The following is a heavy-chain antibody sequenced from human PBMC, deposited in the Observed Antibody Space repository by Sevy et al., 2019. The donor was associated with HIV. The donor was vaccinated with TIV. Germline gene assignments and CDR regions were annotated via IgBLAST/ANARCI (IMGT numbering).Heavy chain of an antibody. CDR1: GFTFSDAA. CDR3: TFSADYYKYGWDV. J-gene: IGHJ6*02. CDR2: MRSKANTLAT. D-gene: IGHD3-10*01. Sequence: GGSLRLSCAASGFTFSDAAMNWVRQASGKGLEWLGRMRSKANTLATAYAAPGKGRVTIFRDDSKSTAYLHMSSLRTEDTAIYYCTFSADYYKYGWDVWGQGTTVTVSS. V-gene: IGHV3-73*01.